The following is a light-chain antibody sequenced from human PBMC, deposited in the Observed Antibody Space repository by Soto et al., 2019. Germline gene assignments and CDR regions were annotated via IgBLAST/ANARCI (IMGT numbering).Light chain of an antibody. CDR3: QSYDSSNQDVV. V-gene: IGLV6-57*02. CDR1: SFSIASNY. Sequence: NFMLTQPHSVSESPGKTVTISCTGSSFSIASNYVQWYQQRPGSAPTTVIYEDNQRPSGVPDRFSGSIDSSSNSASLTISGLKTEDEADYYCQSYDSSNQDVVFGGGTKLTVL. CDR2: EDN. J-gene: IGLJ2*01.